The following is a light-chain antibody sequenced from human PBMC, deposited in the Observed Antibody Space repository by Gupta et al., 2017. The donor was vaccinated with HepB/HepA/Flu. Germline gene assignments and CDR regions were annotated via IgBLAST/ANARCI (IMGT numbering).Light chain of an antibody. Sequence: QSALTQPASVSGSPGQSITISCSGTSNDVGAYKYVSWYQQQPGKAPKLMIYEVSNRPSGVSNRFSGSKSGNTASLTISGLQAEDEADYFCSSYTSSRTWVFGGGTKLTVL. CDR1: SNDVGAYKY. J-gene: IGLJ3*02. V-gene: IGLV2-14*01. CDR3: SSYTSSRTWV. CDR2: EVS.